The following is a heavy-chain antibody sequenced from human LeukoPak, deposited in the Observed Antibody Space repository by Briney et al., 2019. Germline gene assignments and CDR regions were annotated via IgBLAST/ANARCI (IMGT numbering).Heavy chain of an antibody. CDR2: ISGNSGNI. Sequence: GGSLRLSCAASGFTFDDYAMHWVRHAPGKGLEWGSGISGNSGNIDYAAFVNRRVTISKDNDKNSLYLQMNSMRAEDTALYYCAKAGCSSTSCPLNYYYYYGMDVWGQGTTVTVSS. V-gene: IGHV3-9*01. CDR1: GFTFDDYA. D-gene: IGHD2-2*01. CDR3: AKAGCSSTSCPLNYYYYYGMDV. J-gene: IGHJ6*02.